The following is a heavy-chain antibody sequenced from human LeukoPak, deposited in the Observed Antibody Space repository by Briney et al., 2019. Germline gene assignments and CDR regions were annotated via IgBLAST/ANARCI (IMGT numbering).Heavy chain of an antibody. D-gene: IGHD2-2*01. J-gene: IGHJ4*02. V-gene: IGHV1-3*01. CDR1: GYTFTDYA. Sequence: GASVKVSCKASGYTFTDYAIHWVRQAPGQRLEWMGWINAGNGDTKYSQKFQGRVTITRDTSASIVYMELSSLISEDTALYSCARGSTSDWPLDYWGQGTRVTVSS. CDR3: ARGSTSDWPLDY. CDR2: INAGNGDT.